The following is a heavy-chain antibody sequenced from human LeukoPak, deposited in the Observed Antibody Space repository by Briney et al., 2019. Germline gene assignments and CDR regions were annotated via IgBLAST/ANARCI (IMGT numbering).Heavy chain of an antibody. D-gene: IGHD6-25*01. CDR2: IHKDGLHT. J-gene: IGHJ4*02. Sequence: GGPLRLSCAASGFTFNEFWMHWVRQVPGKGLMWVARIHKDGLHTWYADSMKGRFTISRDNAENTVYLQLNSLRVEDTAVYYCARESEAAGTYYLDHWGQGNLVTASS. CDR1: GFTFNEFW. V-gene: IGHV3-74*01. CDR3: ARESEAAGTYYLDH.